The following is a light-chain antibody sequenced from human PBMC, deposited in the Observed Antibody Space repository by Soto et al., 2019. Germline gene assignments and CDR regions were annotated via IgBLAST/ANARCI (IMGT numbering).Light chain of an antibody. Sequence: QSALTQPASVSASLGQSVTISCTGTSSDVGAYNYVSWYQHVPGKVPKLLIYDVSHRPSGVSNRFSGSKSGNTASLTISGLQAEDEADYYCSSYTSSSLVFGGGTQLTVL. CDR1: SSDVGAYNY. V-gene: IGLV2-14*01. CDR2: DVS. CDR3: SSYTSSSLV. J-gene: IGLJ2*01.